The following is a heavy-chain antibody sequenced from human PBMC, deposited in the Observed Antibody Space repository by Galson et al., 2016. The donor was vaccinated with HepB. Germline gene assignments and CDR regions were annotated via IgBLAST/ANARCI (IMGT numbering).Heavy chain of an antibody. D-gene: IGHD3-10*01. Sequence: SLRLSCAASGFIFSSYGMHWVRQSPGKGLESVAFICFDGSKKYYADSVQGRVSISRDNSKNMVFLQIDNLRAVDTAVYYCARDQISVPIIRGIAAPGHHYFCFYTWG. V-gene: IGHV3-33*01. CDR3: ARDQISVPIIRGIAAPGHHYFCFYT. CDR1: GFIFSSYG. J-gene: IGHJ5*01. CDR2: ICFDGSKK.